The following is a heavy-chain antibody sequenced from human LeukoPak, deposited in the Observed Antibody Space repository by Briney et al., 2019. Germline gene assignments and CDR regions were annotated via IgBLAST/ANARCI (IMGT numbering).Heavy chain of an antibody. D-gene: IGHD3-10*01. V-gene: IGHV3-7*01. J-gene: IGHJ4*02. CDR3: ARDPAPTIWFGELLSSYFDY. Sequence: GGSLRLSCAAPGFTFSSYWMSWVRQAPGKGLEWVANIKQDGSEKYYVDSVKGRFTISRDNAKNSLYLQMNSLRAEDTAVYYCARDPAPTIWFGELLSSYFDYWGQGTLVTVSS. CDR1: GFTFSSYW. CDR2: IKQDGSEK.